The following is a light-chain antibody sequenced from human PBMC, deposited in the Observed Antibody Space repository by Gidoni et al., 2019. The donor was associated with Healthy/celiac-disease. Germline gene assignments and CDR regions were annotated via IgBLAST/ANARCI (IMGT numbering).Light chain of an antibody. Sequence: EIVLPQPPGTLSLSPGERAPLSCRASQSVSSSYLAWYQQKPGQAPRLLIYGASSRATGIPDRFSGSGSGTDFTLTISRLEPEDFAVYYCQQYGSSPTFGLGTKVEIK. J-gene: IGKJ1*01. CDR1: QSVSSSY. CDR3: QQYGSSPT. V-gene: IGKV3-20*01. CDR2: GAS.